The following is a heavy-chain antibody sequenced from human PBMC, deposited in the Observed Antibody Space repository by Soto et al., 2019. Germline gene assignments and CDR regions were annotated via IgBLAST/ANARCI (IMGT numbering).Heavy chain of an antibody. D-gene: IGHD3-10*01. V-gene: IGHV3-53*04. CDR3: ARDGPYYYASRMDV. CDR2: LHSGGDT. CDR1: GIPVSSNY. Sequence: EVQLVESGGGLVQPGGSLRLSGAASGIPVSSNYMTWVRLAPGKGLEWVSVLHSGGDTYYANSVKGRFTISRHDSTNTLFLQMNSLTAEDTAVYYCARDGPYYYASRMDVWGQGTTVTVSS. J-gene: IGHJ6*02.